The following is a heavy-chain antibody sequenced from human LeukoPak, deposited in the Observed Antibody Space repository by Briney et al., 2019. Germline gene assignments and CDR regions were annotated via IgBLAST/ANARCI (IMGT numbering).Heavy chain of an antibody. V-gene: IGHV3-9*01. CDR2: ISWNSGSI. CDR1: GFTFDDYA. Sequence: GGSLRLSCAASGFTFDDYAMHWVRQAPGKGLEWVSGISWNSGSIGYADSVKGRFTISRDNAKNSLYLQMNSLRAEDTALYYCAKDMWAVAGSCDIWGQGTMVTVSS. J-gene: IGHJ3*02. D-gene: IGHD6-19*01. CDR3: AKDMWAVAGSCDI.